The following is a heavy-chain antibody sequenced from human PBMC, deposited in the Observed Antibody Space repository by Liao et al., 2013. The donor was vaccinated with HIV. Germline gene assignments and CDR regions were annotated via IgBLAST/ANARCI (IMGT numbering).Heavy chain of an antibody. V-gene: IGHV4-4*07. CDR1: GGSISSYY. CDR2: MSTSGST. Sequence: QVQLQESGPGLVKPSETLSLTCTVSGGSISSYYWSWIRQPAGKGLEWIGRMSTSGSTKYNSSLKSRVTMSVDRSKNHFSLKLSSVTAADTAVYYCARSSLLVRWFDPWGQGTLVTVSS. CDR3: ARSSLLVRWFDP. J-gene: IGHJ5*02.